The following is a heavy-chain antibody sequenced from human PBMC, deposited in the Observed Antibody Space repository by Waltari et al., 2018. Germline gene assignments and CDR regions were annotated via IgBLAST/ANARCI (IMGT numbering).Heavy chain of an antibody. V-gene: IGHV1-2*06. J-gene: IGHJ5*02. CDR3: ARLLYEDWFDP. Sequence: QVQLVQSGAEVKKPGASVKVYCKASGYTFTGYSMHWVRQAPGQGLEWMGRMNPNRGGTNSAQKCQVRVTMTRDTSISTAYMELSRLRSDDTAVYYCARLLYEDWFDPWGQGTLVTVSS. D-gene: IGHD2-8*01. CDR2: MNPNRGGT. CDR1: GYTFTGYS.